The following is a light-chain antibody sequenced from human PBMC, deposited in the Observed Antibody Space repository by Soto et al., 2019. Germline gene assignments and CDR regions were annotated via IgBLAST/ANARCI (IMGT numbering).Light chain of an antibody. CDR1: QSVSIH. V-gene: IGKV3-15*01. CDR3: QQYSNWPPIT. J-gene: IGKJ5*01. Sequence: ETVITQSPGTLSVSLGERATLSCRASQSVSIHLAWYQQKPGQAPRLLIYDTSTRATGIPARFSGSGSGTELTLTISSLQSEDFAVYYCQQYSNWPPITFGQGTRLENK. CDR2: DTS.